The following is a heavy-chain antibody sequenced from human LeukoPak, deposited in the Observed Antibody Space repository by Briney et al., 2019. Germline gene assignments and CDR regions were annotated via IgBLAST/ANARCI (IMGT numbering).Heavy chain of an antibody. V-gene: IGHV4-34*01. CDR2: INHSGST. D-gene: IGHD3-10*01. CDR3: ARGGELLWLGELWKGGFDY. Sequence: PSDTLPLTYAVYGGSFSGYYWSWIRQPPGKGLEWIGEINHSGSTNYNPSLKSRVTISVDTSKNQFSLKLSSVTAADTAVYYCARGGELLWLGELWKGGFDYWGQGTLVTVSS. CDR1: GGSFSGYY. J-gene: IGHJ4*02.